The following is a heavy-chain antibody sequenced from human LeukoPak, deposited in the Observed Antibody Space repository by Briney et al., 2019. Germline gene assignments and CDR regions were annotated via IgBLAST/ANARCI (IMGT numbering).Heavy chain of an antibody. Sequence: ASVKVSCKASGYTFTSYGISWVRQAPGQGLEWMGWISAYNGYTNYAQKLQGRITVTTDTSTSTAYMELRSLRSDDTAVYYCARERSIAVAGILGYYMGVWGTGTTVTVSS. V-gene: IGHV1-18*01. CDR3: ARERSIAVAGILGYYMGV. D-gene: IGHD6-19*01. CDR2: ISAYNGYT. CDR1: GYTFTSYG. J-gene: IGHJ6*03.